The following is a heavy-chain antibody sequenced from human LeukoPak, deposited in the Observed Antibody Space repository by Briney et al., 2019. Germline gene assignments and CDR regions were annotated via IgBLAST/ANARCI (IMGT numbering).Heavy chain of an antibody. J-gene: IGHJ4*02. CDR1: GFTFSSYV. D-gene: IGHD3-22*01. CDR2: ISGSGGST. Sequence: GGSLRLSCAASGFTFSSYVMSWVRQAPGKGLEWVSAISGSGGSTYYADSVKGRFTISRDNSKNTLYLQMNSLRAEDTAVYYCAKALGYYFDSSGYNYWGQGTLVTVSS. CDR3: AKALGYYFDSSGYNY. V-gene: IGHV3-23*01.